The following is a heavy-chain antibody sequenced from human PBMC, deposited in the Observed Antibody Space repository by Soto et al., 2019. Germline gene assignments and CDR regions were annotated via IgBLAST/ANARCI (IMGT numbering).Heavy chain of an antibody. CDR3: AADPYYYDTSGYYPDWYFDL. CDR2: IVVGSGNT. D-gene: IGHD3-22*01. J-gene: IGHJ2*01. V-gene: IGHV1-58*01. Sequence: SVKVSCKASGFTFTSSAVQWVRQARGQRLEWIGWIVVGSGNTNCAQKFQERVTITRDMSTSTAYMELSSLRSEDTAVYYCAADPYYYDTSGYYPDWYFDLWGRGTLVTVSS. CDR1: GFTFTSSA.